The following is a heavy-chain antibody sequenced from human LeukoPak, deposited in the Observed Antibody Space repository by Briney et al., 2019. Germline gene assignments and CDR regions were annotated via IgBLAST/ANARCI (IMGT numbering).Heavy chain of an antibody. CDR2: INPNSGGT. V-gene: IGHV1-2*02. D-gene: IGHD5-18*01. Sequence: ASVKVSCKASGYTFTGYYMHWVRQAPGQGLEWMGWINPNSGGTNYAQKFQGRVTMTRDTSISTAYMELSRLRSDDTAVYYCARVAPRESGHSYQGFDYWGQGTLVTVSS. CDR3: ARVAPRESGHSYQGFDY. J-gene: IGHJ4*02. CDR1: GYTFTGYY.